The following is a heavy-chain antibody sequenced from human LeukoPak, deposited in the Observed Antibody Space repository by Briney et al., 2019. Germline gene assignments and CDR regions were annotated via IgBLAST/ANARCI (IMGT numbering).Heavy chain of an antibody. V-gene: IGHV3-23*01. Sequence: GGSLRLSCAASEFTFDNYAMSWVRQAPGKGLVWVSVISGSGYYSYYADSVKGRFTVSRDNSKTTLYLQMNSLRADDTAVYYCAKDRLAAAGRIDYWGQGTLVTVSS. CDR3: AKDRLAAAGRIDY. J-gene: IGHJ4*02. CDR1: EFTFDNYA. CDR2: ISGSGYYS. D-gene: IGHD6-13*01.